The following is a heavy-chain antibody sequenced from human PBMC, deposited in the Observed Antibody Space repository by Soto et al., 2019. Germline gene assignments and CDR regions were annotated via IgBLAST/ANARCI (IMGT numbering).Heavy chain of an antibody. D-gene: IGHD3-22*01. Sequence: WVRQAPGKGLEWIATVHYSGSTYYTPSLKNRVTISADTSNNQFSLRLNSVTAADTAVYYCARQHYYDSSGYYTWNWGQGTLVTVSS. J-gene: IGHJ4*02. CDR3: ARQHYYDSSGYYTWN. CDR2: VHYSGST. V-gene: IGHV4-39*01.